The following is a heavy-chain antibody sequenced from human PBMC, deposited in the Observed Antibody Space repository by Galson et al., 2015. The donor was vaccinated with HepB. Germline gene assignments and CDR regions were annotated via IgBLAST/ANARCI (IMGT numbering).Heavy chain of an antibody. J-gene: IGHJ4*02. CDR3: VKDRRQGRGQWLDWGNFDY. V-gene: IGHV3-64D*06. CDR1: GFTFSSYA. Sequence: SLRLSCAASGFTFSSYAMHWVRQAPGKGLEYVSAISSNGGSTYYADSVKGRFTISRDNSKNTLYLQMSSLRAEDTVVYYCVKDRRQGRGQWLDWGNFDYWGQGTLVTVSS. D-gene: IGHD6-19*01. CDR2: ISSNGGST.